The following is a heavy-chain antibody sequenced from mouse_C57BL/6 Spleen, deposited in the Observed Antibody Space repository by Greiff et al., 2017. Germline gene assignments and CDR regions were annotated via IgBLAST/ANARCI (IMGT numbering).Heavy chain of an antibody. Sequence: EVQLQQSGTVLARPGASVKMSCKTSGYTFTSYWMHWVKQRPGQGLEWIGAIYPGNSDTSYNQKFKGKAKLTAVTSASTAYMELSSLTNEDSAVYYCTRSAQVPYYFDYWGQGTTRTVSS. CDR3: TRSAQVPYYFDY. CDR1: GYTFTSYW. V-gene: IGHV1-5*01. CDR2: IYPGNSDT. J-gene: IGHJ2*01.